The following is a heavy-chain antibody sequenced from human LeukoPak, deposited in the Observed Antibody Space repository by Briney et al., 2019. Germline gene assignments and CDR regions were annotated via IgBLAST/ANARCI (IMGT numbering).Heavy chain of an antibody. CDR2: IYYSGNT. D-gene: IGHD1-26*01. J-gene: IGHJ5*02. CDR1: GFTFSSYSMN. Sequence: GSLRLSCAASGFTFSSYSMNWVRQPPGKGLEWIGSIYYSGNTYYKPSLKGRVTIVIDMSTSQFSLNLRSVTAADTAVYFCARGPLYTESFAKTWFDAWGQGTLVTVSS. CDR3: ARGPLYTESFAKTWFDA. V-gene: IGHV4-59*04.